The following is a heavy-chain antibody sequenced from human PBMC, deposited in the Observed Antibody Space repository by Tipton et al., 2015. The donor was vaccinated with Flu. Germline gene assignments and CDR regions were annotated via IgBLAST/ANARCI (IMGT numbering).Heavy chain of an antibody. V-gene: IGHV3-48*03. D-gene: IGHD3-10*01. Sequence: GSLRLSCAASGFTFSSYEMNWVRQAPGKGLEWVSYISSSGSTIYYADSVKGRFTISRDNAKNSLYLQMNSLRAEDTAVYYCAREGAGVLWFGESTRYYYGVDVWGQGTTVTVSS. CDR2: ISSSGSTI. J-gene: IGHJ6*02. CDR1: GFTFSSYE. CDR3: AREGAGVLWFGESTRYYYGVDV.